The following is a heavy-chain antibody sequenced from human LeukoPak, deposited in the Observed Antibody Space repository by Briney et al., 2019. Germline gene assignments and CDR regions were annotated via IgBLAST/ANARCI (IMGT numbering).Heavy chain of an antibody. CDR3: ATVRMVRGISSLYYYYMDV. Sequence: ASVKVSCKASGYTFTGYYMHWVRQAPGQGLEWMGWMNPNSGNTGYAQKFQGRVTMTRNTSISTAYMELSSLRSEDTAVYYCATVRMVRGISSLYYYYMDVWGKGTTVTISS. V-gene: IGHV1-8*02. J-gene: IGHJ6*03. D-gene: IGHD3-10*01. CDR1: GYTFTGYY. CDR2: MNPNSGNT.